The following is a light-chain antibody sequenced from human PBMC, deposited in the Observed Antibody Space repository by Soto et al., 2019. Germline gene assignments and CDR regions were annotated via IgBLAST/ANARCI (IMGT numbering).Light chain of an antibody. V-gene: IGKV1-39*01. CDR3: QQSYTTPRIT. CDR2: AAS. CDR1: QDIGTY. Sequence: IRMTQSPSSLSASIGDSVIITCRASQDIGTYLNWYQHKPGKAPKHLIYAASSLQTGVPSRFTGSGSGTEFTLTIDSLQPEDFATYYCQQSYTTPRITFGQGTRLEIK. J-gene: IGKJ5*01.